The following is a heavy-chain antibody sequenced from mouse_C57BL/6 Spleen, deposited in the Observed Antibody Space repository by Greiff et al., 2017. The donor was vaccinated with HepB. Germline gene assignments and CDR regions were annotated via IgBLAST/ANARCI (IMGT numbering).Heavy chain of an antibody. D-gene: IGHD2-1*01. CDR2: IDPSDGYT. CDR3: ARCGNRGYFDV. Sequence: QVQLQQPGAELVMPGASVKLSCKASGYTFTSYWMHWVKQRPGQGLEWIGEIDPSDGYTNYNQKFKGKSTLTVDKSSSTAYMQLSSLTSEDSAVYYCARCGNRGYFDVWGTGTTVTVSA. J-gene: IGHJ1*03. V-gene: IGHV1-69*01. CDR1: GYTFTSYW.